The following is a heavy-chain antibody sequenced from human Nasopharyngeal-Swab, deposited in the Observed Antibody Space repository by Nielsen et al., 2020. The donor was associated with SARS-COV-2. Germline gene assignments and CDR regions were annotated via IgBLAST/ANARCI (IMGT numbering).Heavy chain of an antibody. CDR3: ARHGGSGSYYMDV. CDR1: GFTFSFYS. J-gene: IGHJ6*03. CDR2: ISSTSHTI. V-gene: IGHV3-48*01. D-gene: IGHD2-15*01. Sequence: GGSLRLSCAASGFTFSFYSMNWVRQAPGKGLEWVSYISSTSHTIHYADSVKGRFTISRDNAKNSLFLQMNSLRAEDTAVYYCARHGGSGSYYMDVWGKGTTVTVSS.